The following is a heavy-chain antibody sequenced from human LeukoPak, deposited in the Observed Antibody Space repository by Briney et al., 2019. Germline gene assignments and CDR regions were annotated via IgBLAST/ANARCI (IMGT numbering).Heavy chain of an antibody. CDR2: ISYDGSNK. J-gene: IGHJ4*02. CDR3: AKYDYGGNPNEYYFDY. Sequence: GRSLRLSCAASGFTFSSYAMHWVRQAPGKGLEWVAVISYDGSNKYYADSVKGRFTISRDNSKNTLYLQMNSLRAQDTAVYYCAKYDYGGNPNEYYFDYWGQGTLVTVSS. V-gene: IGHV3-30-3*01. CDR1: GFTFSSYA. D-gene: IGHD4-23*01.